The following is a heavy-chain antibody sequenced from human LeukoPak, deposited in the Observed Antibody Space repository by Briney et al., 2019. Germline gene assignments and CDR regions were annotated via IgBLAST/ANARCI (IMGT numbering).Heavy chain of an antibody. J-gene: IGHJ6*03. D-gene: IGHD5-18*01. CDR1: GFTFDDYT. V-gene: IGHV3-48*01. CDR2: ISSSSSTI. CDR3: ARVNRAMLTVYYYYMDV. Sequence: GGSLRLSCAASGFTFDDYTMHWVRQAPGKGLEWVSYISSSSSTIYYADSVKGRFTISRDNSKNTLYLQMNSLRAEDTAVYYCARVNRAMLTVYYYYMDVWGKGTTVTVSS.